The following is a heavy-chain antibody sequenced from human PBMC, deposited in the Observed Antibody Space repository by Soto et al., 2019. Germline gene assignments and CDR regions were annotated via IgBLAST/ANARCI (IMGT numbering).Heavy chain of an antibody. CDR2: IYYSGST. D-gene: IGHD3-22*01. CDR3: ASYYYDSSGYYYVHY. Sequence: SETLSLTCAVSGGSISSGDYYWSWIRQPPGKGLEWIGYIYYSGSTYYNPSLKSRVTISVDTSKNQFSLKLSSVTAADTAVYYCASYYYDSSGYYYVHYWGQGTLVTVSS. CDR1: GGSISSGDYY. J-gene: IGHJ4*02. V-gene: IGHV4-30-4*01.